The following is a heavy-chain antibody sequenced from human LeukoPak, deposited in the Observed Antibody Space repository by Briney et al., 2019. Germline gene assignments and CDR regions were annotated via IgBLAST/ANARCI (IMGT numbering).Heavy chain of an antibody. CDR3: ARDMVAATASSP. V-gene: IGHV3-33*01. CDR2: IWYDGSNK. D-gene: IGHD2-15*01. CDR1: GFTFSSYG. J-gene: IGHJ5*02. Sequence: PGGPLRLSCAASGFTFSSYGMHWVRQAPGKGLEWVAVIWYDGSNKYYADSVKGRFTISRDNSKNTLYLQMNSLRAEDTAVYYCARDMVAATASSPWGQGTLVTVSS.